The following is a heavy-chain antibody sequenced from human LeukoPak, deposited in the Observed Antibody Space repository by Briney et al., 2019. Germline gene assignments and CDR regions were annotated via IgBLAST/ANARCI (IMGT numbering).Heavy chain of an antibody. CDR2: IKQDGSEK. V-gene: IGHV3-7*01. Sequence: GGSLRLSCAASGYTFRSYGMHWVRQAPGKGLEWVANIKQDGSEKYYVDSVKGRFTISRDNAKNSLYLQMNSLRAEDTAVYYCARILRYFDWASFDYWGQGTLVTVSS. CDR3: ARILRYFDWASFDY. CDR1: GYTFRSYG. J-gene: IGHJ4*02. D-gene: IGHD3-9*01.